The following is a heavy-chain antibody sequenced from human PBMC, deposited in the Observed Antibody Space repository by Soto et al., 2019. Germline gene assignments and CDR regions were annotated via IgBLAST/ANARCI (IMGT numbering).Heavy chain of an antibody. Sequence: PXESLRLSCAASGFTFSSYSMNWVRQAPGKGLEWVSSISSSSYIYYADSVKGRFTISRDNAKNSLYLQMNSLRAEDAAVYYCAFPPVEMATNWGQGTLVTVSS. V-gene: IGHV3-21*01. D-gene: IGHD5-12*01. J-gene: IGHJ4*02. CDR2: ISSSSYI. CDR1: GFTFSSYS. CDR3: AFPPVEMATN.